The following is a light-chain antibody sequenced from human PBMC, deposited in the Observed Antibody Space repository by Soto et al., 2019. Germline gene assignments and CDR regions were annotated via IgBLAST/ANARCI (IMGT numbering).Light chain of an antibody. CDR2: AAT. Sequence: IQLTQSPSSLSASVGDSVTITCLASQGVSRYLSWYQQKPGRAPILLIYAATTLQSGVPSRFSGSGSGTDFTLTISSLQPEDFATYYCQQSYSNPRTFGQGTKVDIK. CDR1: QGVSRY. J-gene: IGKJ1*01. CDR3: QQSYSNPRT. V-gene: IGKV1-39*01.